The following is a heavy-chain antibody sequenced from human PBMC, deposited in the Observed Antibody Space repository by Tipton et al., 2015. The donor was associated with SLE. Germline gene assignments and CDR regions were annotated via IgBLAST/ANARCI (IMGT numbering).Heavy chain of an antibody. J-gene: IGHJ4*02. V-gene: IGHV3-30*18. Sequence: SLRLSCAASGFTFSSYGMHWVRQAPGKGLEWVAVISYDGSNKYYADSVKGRFTISRDNSKNTLYLQMNSLRAEDTAVYYCAKDQVADYDFWSGTSDYWGQGTLVTVSS. CDR2: ISYDGSNK. CDR1: GFTFSSYG. D-gene: IGHD3-3*01. CDR3: AKDQVADYDFWSGTSDY.